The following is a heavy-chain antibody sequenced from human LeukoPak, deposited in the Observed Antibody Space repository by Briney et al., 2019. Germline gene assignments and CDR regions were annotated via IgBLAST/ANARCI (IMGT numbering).Heavy chain of an antibody. D-gene: IGHD3-16*01. J-gene: IGHJ5*02. V-gene: IGHV1-2*02. CDR3: ARDSIMITFGGVRS. CDR1: GYTFTGYY. CDR2: INPNRGGT. Sequence: ASVKVSCKASGYTFTGYYMHWVRQAPGQGLEWMGWINPNRGGTNYAQKFQGRVTMTRDTSISTAYMELSRLRSDDTAVYYCARDSIMITFGGVRSWGQGTLVTVSS.